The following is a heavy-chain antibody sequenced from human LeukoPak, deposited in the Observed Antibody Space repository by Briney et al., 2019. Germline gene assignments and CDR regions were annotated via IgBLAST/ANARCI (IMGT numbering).Heavy chain of an antibody. CDR1: GFTFSSYE. V-gene: IGHV3-48*03. J-gene: IGHJ4*02. D-gene: IGHD6-19*01. CDR2: IGSSGSTI. CDR3: ARVTSGWSYFDS. Sequence: GGSLRLSCAASGFTFSSYEMNWVCQAPGKGLEWVSYIGSSGSTIYHADSVRGRFTISRDNAKNSLYLQMSSLRADDTAIYYCARVTSGWSYFDSWGQGTLVTVSS.